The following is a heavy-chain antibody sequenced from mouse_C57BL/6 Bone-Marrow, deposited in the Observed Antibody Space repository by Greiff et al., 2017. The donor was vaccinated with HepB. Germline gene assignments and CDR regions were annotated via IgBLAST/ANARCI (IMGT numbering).Heavy chain of an antibody. V-gene: IGHV3-6*01. CDR2: ISYDGSN. D-gene: IGHD1-1*01. CDR1: GYSITSGYY. Sequence: DVQLQESGPGLVKPSQSLSLTCSVTGYSITSGYYWNWIRQFPGNKLEWMGYISYDGSNNYNPSLKNRISITRDTSKNQFFLKLNSVTTEDTATYYCARGNYYGSSYVAWFAYWGQGTLVTVSA. J-gene: IGHJ3*01. CDR3: ARGNYYGSSYVAWFAY.